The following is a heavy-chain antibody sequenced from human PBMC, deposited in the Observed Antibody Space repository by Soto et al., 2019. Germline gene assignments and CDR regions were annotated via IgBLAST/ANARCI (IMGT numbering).Heavy chain of an antibody. CDR1: GFTFSSCG. Sequence: GGSLRLSCAASGFTFSSCGMHWLRQAPGKGLEWVGVIWYDGSNKYYADSVKGRFTISRDNSKNTLYLQMNSLRAEDTAVYYCALGYCSGGSCYPLQMHVWGQATTVTVSS. CDR3: ALGYCSGGSCYPLQMHV. D-gene: IGHD2-15*01. V-gene: IGHV3-33*01. J-gene: IGHJ6*02. CDR2: IWYDGSNK.